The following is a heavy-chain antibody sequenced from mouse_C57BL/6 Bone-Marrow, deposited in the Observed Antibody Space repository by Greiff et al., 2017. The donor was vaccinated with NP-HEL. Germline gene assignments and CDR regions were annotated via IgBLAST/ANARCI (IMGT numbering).Heavy chain of an antibody. CDR3: TCSKAYGSLAWFAY. V-gene: IGHV1-81*01. J-gene: IGHJ3*01. Sequence: VQLQQSGAELARPGASVKLSCKASGYTFTSYGISWVKQRTGQGLEWIGEIYPRSGNTYYNEKFKGKATLTADKSSNTASMELRSLTSEDSAVYFCTCSKAYGSLAWFAYWGQGTLVTVSA. CDR2: IYPRSGNT. D-gene: IGHD2-10*02. CDR1: GYTFTSYG.